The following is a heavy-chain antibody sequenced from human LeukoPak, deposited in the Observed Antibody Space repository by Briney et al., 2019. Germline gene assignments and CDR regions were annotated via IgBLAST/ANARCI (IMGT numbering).Heavy chain of an antibody. CDR2: IYYTGNT. V-gene: IGHV4-59*01. J-gene: IGHJ4*02. D-gene: IGHD3-22*01. CDR3: ARGVDYYDSSYYLDY. Sequence: SETLSLTCTVSGGSISSYYWSWIRQPPGKGLEWSGYIYYTGNTNYNPSLKSRVTISIDTSKNQFSLKLTSVTATDTAVYYCARGVDYYDSSYYLDYWGQGTLVTVSS. CDR1: GGSISSYY.